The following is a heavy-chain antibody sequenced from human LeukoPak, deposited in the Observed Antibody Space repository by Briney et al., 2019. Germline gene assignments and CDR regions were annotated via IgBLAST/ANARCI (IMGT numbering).Heavy chain of an antibody. CDR3: ARVTPTYYDFRN. Sequence: SETLSLTCTVSGYSISSGYYWGWIRQPPGKGLEWIGSIYYSGSTYYNPSLKSRVTISVDTSKNQFSLKLSSVTAANTAVYYCARVTPTYYDFRNWGQGTLVTVSS. CDR1: GYSISSGYY. CDR2: IYYSGST. J-gene: IGHJ4*02. V-gene: IGHV4-38-2*02. D-gene: IGHD3-3*01.